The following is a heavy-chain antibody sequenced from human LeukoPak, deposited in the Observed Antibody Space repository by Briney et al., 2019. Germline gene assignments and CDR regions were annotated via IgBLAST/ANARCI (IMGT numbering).Heavy chain of an antibody. V-gene: IGHV4-59*01. J-gene: IGHJ4*02. CDR1: GGSTRNYY. Sequence: SETLSLTCTVSGGSTRNYYWSWIRQPPGKGLEWIGYIYYSGSTNYNPSLKSRVTISVDTSKNQFSLKLSSVTAADTAVYYCARRDLITGTTDYWGQGILVTVSS. CDR2: IYYSGST. D-gene: IGHD1-7*01. CDR3: ARRDLITGTTDY.